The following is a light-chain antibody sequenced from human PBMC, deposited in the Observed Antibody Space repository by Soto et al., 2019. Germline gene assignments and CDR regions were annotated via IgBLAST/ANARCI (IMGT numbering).Light chain of an antibody. V-gene: IGKV1-39*01. CDR1: QSISNY. Sequence: DIQMTQSPSSLSASVGDRVTITCRASQSISNYLNWYQQKPGKAPKLLIYAASSLQSGVPSRFSGSGSGTDFTLTISSLQPEDFATYYCQQSYSTRWTFGQGTTVDIK. CDR3: QQSYSTRWT. CDR2: AAS. J-gene: IGKJ1*01.